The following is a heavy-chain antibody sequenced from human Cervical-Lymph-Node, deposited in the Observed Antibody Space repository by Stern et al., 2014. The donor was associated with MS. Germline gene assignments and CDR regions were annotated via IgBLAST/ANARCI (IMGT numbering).Heavy chain of an antibody. CDR3: AKGRTVAGKGVGAFDV. D-gene: IGHD6-19*01. J-gene: IGHJ3*01. CDR1: GFTFRNFG. CDR2: ISYDGGNE. Sequence: VQLVESGGGVVQPGRSLRLSCAASGFTFRNFGMHWVRQAPGKGLEWVTLISYDGGNEYYADSVKGRFTISRDDSKNKLYLQLNSLRPEDTAVYYCAKGRTVAGKGVGAFDVWGQGTLVTVSS. V-gene: IGHV3-30*18.